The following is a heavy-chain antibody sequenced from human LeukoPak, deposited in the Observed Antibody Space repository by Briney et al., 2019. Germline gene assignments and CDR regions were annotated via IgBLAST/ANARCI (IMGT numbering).Heavy chain of an antibody. D-gene: IGHD5-12*01. CDR3: ARGVATRAYYFDY. J-gene: IGHJ4*02. Sequence: PGGSLRLSCAGSGFTFSSYAMHWVRQAPGKGLEWVAVISYDGSNKYYADSVKGRFTISRDNSKNTLYLQMNSLRAEDTAVYYCARGVATRAYYFDYWGQGTLVTVSS. V-gene: IGHV3-30-3*01. CDR1: GFTFSSYA. CDR2: ISYDGSNK.